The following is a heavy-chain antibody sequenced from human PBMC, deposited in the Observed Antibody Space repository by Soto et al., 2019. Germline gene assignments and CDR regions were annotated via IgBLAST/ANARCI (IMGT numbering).Heavy chain of an antibody. CDR3: ARDGKGFCSGGTCFEPYYFDY. D-gene: IGHD2-15*01. CDR2: MNPNSGNT. Sequence: ASVKVSCKASGYTFTSYDINWVRQATGQGLEWMGWMNPNSGNTGYAQKLQGRVTMTTDTSTSTAYMELRSLRSDDTAVYYCARDGKGFCSGGTCFEPYYFDYWGQGALVTVSS. V-gene: IGHV1-8*01. J-gene: IGHJ4*02. CDR1: GYTFTSYD.